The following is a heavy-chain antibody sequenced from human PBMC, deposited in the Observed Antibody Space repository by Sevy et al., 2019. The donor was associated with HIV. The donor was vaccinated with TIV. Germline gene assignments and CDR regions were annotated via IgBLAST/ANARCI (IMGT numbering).Heavy chain of an antibody. V-gene: IGHV3-74*01. CDR2: FSSDGSNT. CDR3: ARDKNYAMDV. CDR1: GITFSSSW. Sequence: GGSLRLSCAASGITFSSSWMHWVRQGPGRGLVWVSHFSSDGSNTRYADSVKGRFTISRDNAKNMVYLQMNRLRAEDTAIYYCARDKNYAMDVWGQGTTVTVSS. J-gene: IGHJ6*02.